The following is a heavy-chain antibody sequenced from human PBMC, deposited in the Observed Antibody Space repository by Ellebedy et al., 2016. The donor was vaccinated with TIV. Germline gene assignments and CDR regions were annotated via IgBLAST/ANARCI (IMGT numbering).Heavy chain of an antibody. Sequence: AASVKVSCKASGFTFTSSAMQWVRQARGQRLEWIGWIVVGSGNTNYAQKFQERVTLTRDMSTSTAYMELSSLRSEDTAVYYCAATSGSYRSMLLAGPLDDAFDIWGQGTMVTVSS. CDR2: IVVGSGNT. CDR3: AATSGSYRSMLLAGPLDDAFDI. J-gene: IGHJ3*02. V-gene: IGHV1-58*02. CDR1: GFTFTSSA. D-gene: IGHD1-26*01.